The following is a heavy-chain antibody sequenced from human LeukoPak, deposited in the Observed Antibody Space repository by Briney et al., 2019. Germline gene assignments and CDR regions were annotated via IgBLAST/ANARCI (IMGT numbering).Heavy chain of an antibody. CDR3: AKSNGYGLIDI. V-gene: IGHV4-38-2*02. D-gene: IGHD3-10*01. J-gene: IGHJ3*02. CDR2: IFYSGST. CDR1: GYSISSGYY. Sequence: SETLSLTCTVSGYSISSGYYWGWIRQPPGKGLEWIGNIFYSGSTYYSPSLKSRVTISLDTSRNQFSLKLNSVTAADTAVYYCAKSNGYGLIDIWGQGTMVTVSS.